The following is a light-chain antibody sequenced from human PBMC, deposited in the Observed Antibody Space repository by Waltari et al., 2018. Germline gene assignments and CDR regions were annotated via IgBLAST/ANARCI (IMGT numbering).Light chain of an antibody. J-gene: IGKJ4*01. CDR1: ERINGW. V-gene: IGKV1-5*03. Sequence: DIQMTQFPPIVSASVGDRTTISCRASERINGWLAWYQQKAGQAPKLLIYKASTLERGVPSRFSGSGSGTEFSLTIGALQPEDFATYYCQQYNSHLITFGGGTKVEMK. CDR3: QQYNSHLIT. CDR2: KAS.